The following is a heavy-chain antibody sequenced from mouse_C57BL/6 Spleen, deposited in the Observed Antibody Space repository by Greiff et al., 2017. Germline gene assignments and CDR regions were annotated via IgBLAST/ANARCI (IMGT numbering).Heavy chain of an antibody. Sequence: QVQLQQPGAELVKPGASVKLSCKASGYTFTSYWMHWVKQRPGQGLEWIGMIHPNSGSTNYNEKFKSKATLTVDKSSSTAYMQLSSLTSEDSAVYYCARRSDYSNFFFDYWGQGTTLTVSS. J-gene: IGHJ2*01. CDR1: GYTFTSYW. CDR3: ARRSDYSNFFFDY. D-gene: IGHD2-5*01. CDR2: IHPNSGST. V-gene: IGHV1-64*01.